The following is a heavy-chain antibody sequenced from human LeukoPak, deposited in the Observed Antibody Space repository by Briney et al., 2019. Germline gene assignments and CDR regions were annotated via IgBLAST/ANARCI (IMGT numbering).Heavy chain of an antibody. CDR2: ISPNVGST. J-gene: IGHJ1*01. CDR3: AKDGDGWQPEYFQH. CDR1: GFTFSSYA. Sequence: GASLRLSCAASGFTFSSYAMSWVRQTPGKGLEWVSTISPNVGSTYYADSVKGRFTISRDNSKNTLYLQMNSLRAEDTAVYYCAKDGDGWQPEYFQHWSQGTLVTVSS. D-gene: IGHD2-21*01. V-gene: IGHV3-23*01.